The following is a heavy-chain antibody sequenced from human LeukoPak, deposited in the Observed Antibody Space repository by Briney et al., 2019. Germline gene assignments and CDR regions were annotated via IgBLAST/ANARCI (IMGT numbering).Heavy chain of an antibody. D-gene: IGHD3-22*01. V-gene: IGHV3-74*01. CDR3: AREVGDYYDSSGSFGY. CDR2: INSDGSRT. Sequence: GGSLRLSWAASGFTFSSHWMHWVRQGPGKGLVWVSRINSDGSRTIYAGSVKGRFTISRDSAKNTLYLQMNSLRAEDTAVYYCAREVGDYYDSSGSFGYWGQGTLVTVAS. J-gene: IGHJ4*02. CDR1: GFTFSSHW.